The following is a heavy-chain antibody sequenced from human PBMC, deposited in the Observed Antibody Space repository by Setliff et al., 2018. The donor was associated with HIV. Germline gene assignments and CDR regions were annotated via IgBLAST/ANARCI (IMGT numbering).Heavy chain of an antibody. J-gene: IGHJ6*03. Sequence: SETLSLTCTVSGVSISSGSYYWSWIRQSAGKGLEWIGRIYTSGSTNDNPSLKSRITISVDTSNNQSSLRLSSVTAADTAVYYCARDKGYYYMDVWGKGTTVTVSS. CDR1: GVSISSGSYY. CDR2: IYTSGST. V-gene: IGHV4-61*02. CDR3: ARDKGYYYMDV.